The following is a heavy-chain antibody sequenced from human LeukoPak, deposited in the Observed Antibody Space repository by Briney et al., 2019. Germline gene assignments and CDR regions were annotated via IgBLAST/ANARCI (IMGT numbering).Heavy chain of an antibody. CDR2: ISYDGSNK. Sequence: NPGRSPRLSCAAPGFTFSSYAMHWVRQAPGKGLEWVAVISYDGSNKYYADSVKGRFTISRDNSKNTLYLQMNSLRAEDTAVYYCAKVGGSSSWYYFDYWGQGTLVTVSS. D-gene: IGHD6-13*01. CDR3: AKVGGSSSWYYFDY. CDR1: GFTFSSYA. J-gene: IGHJ4*02. V-gene: IGHV3-30*04.